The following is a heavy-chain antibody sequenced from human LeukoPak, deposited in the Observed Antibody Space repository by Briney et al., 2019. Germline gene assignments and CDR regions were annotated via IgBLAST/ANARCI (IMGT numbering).Heavy chain of an antibody. CDR2: IREDGSRK. CDR3: ARSQARLGWFDP. Sequence: PGGSLRLSCAASGFTFSSSWMTWVRQAPGKGLEWVASIREDGSRKSAVDSVRGRFTIARDNAKNSVYLQMDSLRAEDTAVYYCARSQARLGWFDPWGQGALVTVSS. J-gene: IGHJ5*02. V-gene: IGHV3-7*01. CDR1: GFTFSSSW. D-gene: IGHD6-19*01.